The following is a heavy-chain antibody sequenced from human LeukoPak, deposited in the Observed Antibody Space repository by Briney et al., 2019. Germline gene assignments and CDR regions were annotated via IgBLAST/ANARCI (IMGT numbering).Heavy chain of an antibody. CDR2: INHSGST. CDR1: GGSFSGYY. CDR3: ASGGWVVVPAAIYYFDY. Sequence: SETLSLTCAVYGGSFSGYYWSWIRQPPGKGLEGIGEINHSGSTNYNPSLKSRVTISVDTSKNQFSLKLSSVTAADTAVYYCASGGWVVVPAAIYYFDYWGQGTLVTVSS. V-gene: IGHV4-34*01. D-gene: IGHD2-2*01. J-gene: IGHJ4*02.